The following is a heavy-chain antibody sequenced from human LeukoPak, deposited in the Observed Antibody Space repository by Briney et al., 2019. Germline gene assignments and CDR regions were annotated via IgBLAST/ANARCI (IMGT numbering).Heavy chain of an antibody. J-gene: IGHJ4*02. CDR1: GFTLSKYW. V-gene: IGHV3-74*01. D-gene: IGHD6-19*01. CDR2: INTDGTVT. CDR3: ATKQWLAPPPDS. Sequence: GGSLRHSCAASGFTLSKYWMLWVRQAPGKGLECVSRINTDGTVTTYADSVKGRFTVSRDNADNTMFLQMNSVRDEDTAVYYCATKQWLAPPPDSWGQGTPLTVSS.